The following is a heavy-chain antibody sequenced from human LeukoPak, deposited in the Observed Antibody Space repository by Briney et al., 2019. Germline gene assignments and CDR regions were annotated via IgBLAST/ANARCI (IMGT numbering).Heavy chain of an antibody. CDR1: GGSFSGYY. D-gene: IGHD2-2*01. CDR2: INHSGST. J-gene: IGHJ5*02. V-gene: IGHV4-34*01. CDR3: ARGPLQYCSSTSCSRGWFDP. Sequence: SETLSLTCAVYGGSFSGYYWSWIRQPPGKGLEWIGEINHSGSTNYNPSLKSRVTISVDTSKNQFSLKLSAVTAADTAVYYCARGPLQYCSSTSCSRGWFDPWGQGTLVTVSP.